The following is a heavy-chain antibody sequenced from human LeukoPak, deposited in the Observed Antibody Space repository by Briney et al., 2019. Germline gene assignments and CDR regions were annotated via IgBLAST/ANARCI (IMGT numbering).Heavy chain of an antibody. CDR2: IKQDGSGK. J-gene: IGHJ4*02. CDR1: GFTFSRYW. Sequence: AGGSLRLSCAASGFTFSRYWMTWVRQAPGKGLEWVANIKQDGSGKYYVDSVKGRFTISRDNAKNSLYLQMNSLRAEDTAVYYCARGNACDYWGQGTLVTVSS. CDR3: ARGNACDY. D-gene: IGHD2-2*01. V-gene: IGHV3-7*01.